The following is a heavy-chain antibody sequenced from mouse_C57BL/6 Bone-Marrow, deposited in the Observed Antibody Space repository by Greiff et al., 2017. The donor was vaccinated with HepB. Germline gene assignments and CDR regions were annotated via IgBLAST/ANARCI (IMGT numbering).Heavy chain of an antibody. CDR1: GYSITSGYY. CDR2: ISYDGSN. Sequence: EVQLQESGPGLVKPSQSLSLTCSVTGYSITSGYYWNWIRQFPGNKLEWMGYISYDGSNNYNPSLKNRISITRDTSKNQFFLKLNSVTTEDTATYYCARDSLFDCWGQGTTLTVSS. CDR3: ARDSLFDC. J-gene: IGHJ2*01. V-gene: IGHV3-6*01.